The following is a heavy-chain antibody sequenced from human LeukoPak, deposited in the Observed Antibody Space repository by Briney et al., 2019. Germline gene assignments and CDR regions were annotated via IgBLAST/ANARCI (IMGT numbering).Heavy chain of an antibody. Sequence: ASVKVSCKASGYTFTGYYMHWVRQAPGQGLEWMGWINPNSGGTNYAQKFQGRVTMTRDTSISTAYMELSRLRSDDTAVYYCARDSTEGHNYVDYWGQGTLVTVSS. CDR1: GYTFTGYY. CDR3: ARDSTEGHNYVDY. D-gene: IGHD5-24*01. V-gene: IGHV1-2*02. J-gene: IGHJ4*02. CDR2: INPNSGGT.